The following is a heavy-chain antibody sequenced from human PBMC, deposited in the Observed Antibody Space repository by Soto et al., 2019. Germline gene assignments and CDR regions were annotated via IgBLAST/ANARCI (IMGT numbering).Heavy chain of an antibody. CDR3: AKSYDFWSGTPDQGMDV. J-gene: IGHJ6*02. CDR2: ISGSGGST. CDR1: GFTFSSYA. D-gene: IGHD3-3*01. Sequence: GESLKISCAASGFTFSSYAMSWVRQAPGKGLEWVSAISGSGGSTYYADSVKGRFTISRDNSKNTLYLQMNSLRAEDTAVYYCAKSYDFWSGTPDQGMDVWGQGTTVTVSS. V-gene: IGHV3-23*01.